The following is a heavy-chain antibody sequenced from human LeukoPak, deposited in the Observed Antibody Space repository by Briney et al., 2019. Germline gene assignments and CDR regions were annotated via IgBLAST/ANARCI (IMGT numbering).Heavy chain of an antibody. Sequence: PGGSLRLSCAASGFTVSSNYMSWVRQAPGKGLEWVSVIYSGGSTYYADSVKGRFTISRDNSKNTLYLQMNSLRAEDTAVYYCARAYYDSSGRDYWGQGTLVTVSS. D-gene: IGHD3-22*01. CDR2: IYSGGST. CDR3: ARAYYDSSGRDY. CDR1: GFTVSSNY. V-gene: IGHV3-66*01. J-gene: IGHJ4*02.